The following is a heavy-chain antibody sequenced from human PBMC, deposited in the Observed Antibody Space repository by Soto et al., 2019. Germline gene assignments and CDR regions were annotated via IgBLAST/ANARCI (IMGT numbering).Heavy chain of an antibody. D-gene: IGHD5-18*01. V-gene: IGHV3-33*01. CDR2: RWFDGSNK. CDR3: ASGGTAMDLYYYYGMDV. Sequence: GGSLRLSCAASGFTFSSYGMHWVRQAPGKGLEWVAVRWFDGSNKYYADSVKGRFTISSHKSKNTLHLLMNSLRGEDAAVYYCASGGTAMDLYYYYGMDVWGQGTKVTVSS. CDR1: GFTFSSYG. J-gene: IGHJ6*02.